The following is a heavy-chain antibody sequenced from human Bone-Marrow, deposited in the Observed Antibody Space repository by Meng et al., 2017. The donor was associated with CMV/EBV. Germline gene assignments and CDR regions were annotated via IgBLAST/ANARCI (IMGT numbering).Heavy chain of an antibody. CDR3: ARARSLVLPPYYFDD. D-gene: IGHD6-13*01. Sequence: SETLSLTCTVSGGSISSYYWSWIRQPPGKGLEWIGYIYYSGSTNYNPSLKSRVTISVDTSKNQFSLKLSSVTAADTAVYYCARARSLVLPPYYFDDWGQGNLVTVSS. CDR2: IYYSGST. J-gene: IGHJ4*02. CDR1: GGSISSYY. V-gene: IGHV4-59*01.